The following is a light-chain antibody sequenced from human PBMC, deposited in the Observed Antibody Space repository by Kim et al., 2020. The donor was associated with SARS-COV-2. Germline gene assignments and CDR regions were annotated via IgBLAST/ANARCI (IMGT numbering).Light chain of an antibody. CDR2: SNN. CDR1: SSNIGSNT. V-gene: IGLV1-44*01. J-gene: IGLJ3*02. CDR3: ATWDDSLNGWV. Sequence: ELTQPPSASGTPGQRVTISCSGSSSNIGSNTVNWYQQLPGTAPKLLIYSNNQRPSGVPDRFSGSKSGTSASLAISGLQSEDGADYYCATWDDSLNGWVFGGGTQLTVL.